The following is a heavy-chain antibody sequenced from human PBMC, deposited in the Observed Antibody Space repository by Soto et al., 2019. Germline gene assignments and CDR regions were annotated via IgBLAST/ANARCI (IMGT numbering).Heavy chain of an antibody. J-gene: IGHJ6*02. CDR2: ISSSSSYI. CDR1: GFTFSSYS. CDR3: ARCGVAARSYYYYYGMDV. V-gene: IGHV3-21*01. D-gene: IGHD6-6*01. Sequence: EVQLVESGGGLVKPGGSLRLSCAASGFTFSSYSMNWVRQAPGKGLEWVSSISSSSSYIYYADSVKGRFTISRDNAKNSLYLQMNSLRAEDTAVYYGARCGVAARSYYYYYGMDVWGQGTTVTVSS.